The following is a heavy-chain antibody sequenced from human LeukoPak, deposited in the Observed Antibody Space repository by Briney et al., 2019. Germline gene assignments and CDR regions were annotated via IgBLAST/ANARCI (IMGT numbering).Heavy chain of an antibody. D-gene: IGHD5-18*01. CDR2: ISSRGSYI. V-gene: IGHV3-21*01. CDR3: TKDGRVASAINRPTYYYGMDV. Sequence: PGGSLRLSCAASGFTFSNHAMSWVRQAPGKGLEWVSCISSRGSYIYYADSVKGRFTISRDNADNSLYLQMNSLRAEDTAVYYCTKDGRVASAINRPTYYYGMDVWGQGTTVIVSS. CDR1: GFTFSNHA. J-gene: IGHJ6*02.